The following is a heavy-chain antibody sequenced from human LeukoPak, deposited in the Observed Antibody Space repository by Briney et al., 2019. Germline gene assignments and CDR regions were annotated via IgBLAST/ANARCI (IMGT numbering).Heavy chain of an antibody. CDR2: ITGSSDYI. D-gene: IGHD2-8*01. V-gene: IGHV3-21*01. J-gene: IGHJ3*02. CDR3: ARDAPKWGDAFDS. Sequence: KAGGSLRLSCAASGFTFSSYAMNWVRQAPGKGLEWVSCITGSSDYIEYAESVKGRFTISRDNAKNSLYLEMNSLKAEDTAVYYCARDAPKWGDAFDSWGQGTMVTVSS. CDR1: GFTFSSYA.